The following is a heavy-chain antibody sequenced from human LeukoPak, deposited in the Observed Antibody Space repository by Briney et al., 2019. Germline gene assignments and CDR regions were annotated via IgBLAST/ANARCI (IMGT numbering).Heavy chain of an antibody. D-gene: IGHD6-19*01. V-gene: IGHV4-59*08. CDR3: ARLAMQDQWLAYYDY. CDR2: IYDTGTT. J-gene: IGHJ4*02. Sequence: PSETLSLTCTVSGGSISGFVWSWIRQPPGEGLDYIGFIYDTGTTNYNPLLKSRVTLSVDTSKNQFSLKLNSMTAADTAVYYCARLAMQDQWLAYYDYWGQGALVTVSS. CDR1: GGSISGFV.